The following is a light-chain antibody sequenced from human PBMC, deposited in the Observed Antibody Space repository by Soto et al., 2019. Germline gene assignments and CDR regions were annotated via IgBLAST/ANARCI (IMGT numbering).Light chain of an antibody. CDR3: QVWDSSRDHYV. CDR2: DDS. Sequence: SSELTQPPSVSVAPGQTATITCGGNTVGSESVHWYQQRPGQAPVLVVYDDSDRPSGIPERFSGSNAGNTATLTISRVEAGDEADYYCQVWDSSRDHYVFGTGTKVTVL. J-gene: IGLJ1*01. CDR1: TVGSES. V-gene: IGLV3-21*02.